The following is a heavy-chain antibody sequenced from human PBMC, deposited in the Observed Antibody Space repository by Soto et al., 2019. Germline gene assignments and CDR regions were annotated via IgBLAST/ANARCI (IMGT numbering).Heavy chain of an antibody. Sequence: SVKVSCKASGVTFSSYAISWVRQAPGQGLEWMGGIIPIFGTANYAQKFQGRVTITADESTSTAYMELSSLRSEDTAMYYCARDPPPPVLRYFRPQGYYGMDVWGQGTTVTVSS. CDR2: IIPIFGTA. J-gene: IGHJ6*02. CDR1: GVTFSSYA. D-gene: IGHD3-9*01. CDR3: ARDPPPPVLRYFRPQGYYGMDV. V-gene: IGHV1-69*13.